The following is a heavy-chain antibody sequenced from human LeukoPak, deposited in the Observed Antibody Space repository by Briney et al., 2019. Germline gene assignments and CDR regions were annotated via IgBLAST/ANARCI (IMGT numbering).Heavy chain of an antibody. CDR3: ATNDILTGYYLSGRGAFDI. CDR2: ISAYNGNT. CDR1: GYTFTSYG. J-gene: IGHJ3*02. V-gene: IGHV1-18*01. D-gene: IGHD3-9*01. Sequence: ASVKVSCKASGYTFTSYGISWVRQAPGQGLEWMGWISAYNGNTNYAQKLQGRVTMTTDTSTSTACMELRSLRSDDTAVYYCATNDILTGYYLSGRGAFDIWGQGAMVTVSS.